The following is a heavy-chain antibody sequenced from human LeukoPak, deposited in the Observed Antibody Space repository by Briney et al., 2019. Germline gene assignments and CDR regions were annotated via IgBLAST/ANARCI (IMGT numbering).Heavy chain of an antibody. Sequence: GGSLRLSCAASGFSFSSYTMNWVRQAPGKGLEWVSIISSSSSYIYYADSVKGRFTISRDNAKNALYLQMNSLRVEDTAVYYCARDGRCGGDCYASWGQGTLVTVSS. CDR3: ARDGRCGGDCYAS. CDR2: ISSSSSYI. D-gene: IGHD2-21*02. CDR1: GFSFSSYT. V-gene: IGHV3-21*01. J-gene: IGHJ4*02.